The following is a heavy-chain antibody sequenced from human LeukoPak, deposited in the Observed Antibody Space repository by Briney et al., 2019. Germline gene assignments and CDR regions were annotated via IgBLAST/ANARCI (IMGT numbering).Heavy chain of an antibody. CDR3: AARPRRGSPFDY. J-gene: IGHJ4*02. Sequence: GGSLRLPCAASGFTFSSYAMSWVRQAPGKGLEWVSAISGSGGSTYYADSVKGRFTISRDNSKNTLYLQMNSLRAEDTAVYYCAARPRRGSPFDYWGQGTLVTVSS. V-gene: IGHV3-23*01. CDR1: GFTFSSYA. CDR2: ISGSGGST. D-gene: IGHD3-10*01.